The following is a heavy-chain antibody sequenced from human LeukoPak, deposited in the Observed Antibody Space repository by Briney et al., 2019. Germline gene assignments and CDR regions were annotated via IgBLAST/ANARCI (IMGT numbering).Heavy chain of an antibody. CDR3: ARRIIAAAGTNYYYYYMDV. J-gene: IGHJ6*03. V-gene: IGHV1-2*02. CDR2: INPNSGVT. CDR1: GYTFSGFY. Sequence: ASVKVSCKASGYTFSGFYIHWVRQAPGQGLEWMGWINPNSGVTNYAQKLQGRVTITRDTSIDTAYMQLSRLRSEDTAVYYCARRIIAAAGTNYYYYYMDVWGKGTTVTISS. D-gene: IGHD6-13*01.